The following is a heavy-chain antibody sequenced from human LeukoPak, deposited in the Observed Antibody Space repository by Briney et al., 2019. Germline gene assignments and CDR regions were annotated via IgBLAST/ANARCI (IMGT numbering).Heavy chain of an antibody. J-gene: IGHJ4*02. Sequence: TGGSLRLSCAASGFTFSSYGMSWVRQAPGKGLEWVSAISGSRNNTYYADSVKGRFTISRDNSKNTLYLQMNSLRAEDTAVYYCAKWGCSGGSCYPFDYWGQGTLVTVSS. V-gene: IGHV3-23*01. CDR2: ISGSRNNT. CDR1: GFTFSSYG. CDR3: AKWGCSGGSCYPFDY. D-gene: IGHD2-15*01.